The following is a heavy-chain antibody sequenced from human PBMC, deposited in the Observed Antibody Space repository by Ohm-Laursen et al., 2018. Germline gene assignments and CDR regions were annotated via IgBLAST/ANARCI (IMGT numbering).Heavy chain of an antibody. CDR3: ARGGSSDSTGSAVN. CDR1: GYTFTGYY. J-gene: IGHJ4*02. Sequence: ASVKVSCKSSGYTFTGYYVHWVRQAPGQGLEWVGWINPNGGGTNNAQRFQGRVSMTRDTSINTVYMELSSLRYDETAVYYCARGGSSDSTGSAVNWGQGTLVTVSS. D-gene: IGHD6-19*01. V-gene: IGHV1-2*02. CDR2: INPNGGGT.